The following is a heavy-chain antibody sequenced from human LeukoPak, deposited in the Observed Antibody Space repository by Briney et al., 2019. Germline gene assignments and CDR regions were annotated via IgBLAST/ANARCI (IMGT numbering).Heavy chain of an antibody. CDR1: GFTFSNYG. V-gene: IGHV3-23*01. J-gene: IGHJ4*02. CDR2: INGDGDST. Sequence: PGGSLRLSCTVSGFTFSNYGMSWVRQVPGKGLEWVSGINGDGDSTYYVDSVKGRFTISRDNSKSTLYLHMNSLRAEDTAVYYCARRDPTTPKFDYWGQGTLVTVSS. D-gene: IGHD1-14*01. CDR3: ARRDPTTPKFDY.